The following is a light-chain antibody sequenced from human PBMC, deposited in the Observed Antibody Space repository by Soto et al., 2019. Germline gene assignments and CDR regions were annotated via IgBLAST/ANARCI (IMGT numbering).Light chain of an antibody. J-gene: IGKJ1*01. Sequence: ESVLTQSPGTLSLSPGERATLSCRASQSVSSNYLAWYQQKPGQAPRLLIYGASTRATGIPDRFSDSGSGTDFTLTISRLEPEDSAVYYCQQYGSSPTWTVGQGTKVEI. V-gene: IGKV3-20*01. CDR1: QSVSSNY. CDR2: GAS. CDR3: QQYGSSPTWT.